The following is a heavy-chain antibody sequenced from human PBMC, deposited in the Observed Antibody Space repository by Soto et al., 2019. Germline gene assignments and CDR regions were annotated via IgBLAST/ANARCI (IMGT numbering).Heavy chain of an antibody. D-gene: IGHD1-1*01. CDR1: GYTFRSYG. Sequence: QVQLVQSGAEVKKPGASVKVSCKASGYTFRSYGISWVRQAPGQGLEWMGWISANNGNTHYAQRLQGRVTLTTDTSTSTAYMEVRSLRSDDTAVYYCARKGTGAPVGYWGQGTLVTVSS. J-gene: IGHJ4*02. V-gene: IGHV1-18*01. CDR2: ISANNGNT. CDR3: ARKGTGAPVGY.